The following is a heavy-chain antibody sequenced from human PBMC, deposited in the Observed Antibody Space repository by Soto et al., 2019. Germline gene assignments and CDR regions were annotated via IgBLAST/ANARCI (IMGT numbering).Heavy chain of an antibody. D-gene: IGHD1-1*01. V-gene: IGHV3-23*01. CDR3: AKDSSVAGTMSHYYYYYGMDV. Sequence: AGGSLRLSCAASGFTFSSYAMSWVRQAPGKGLEWVSAISGSGGSTYYADSVKGRFTISRDNSKNTLYLQMNSLRAEDTAVYYCAKDSSVAGTMSHYYYYYGMDVWGQGTTVTVSS. CDR1: GFTFSSYA. J-gene: IGHJ6*02. CDR2: ISGSGGST.